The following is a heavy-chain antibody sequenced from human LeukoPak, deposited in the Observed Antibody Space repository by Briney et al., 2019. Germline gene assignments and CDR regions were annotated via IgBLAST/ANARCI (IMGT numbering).Heavy chain of an antibody. J-gene: IGHJ4*02. D-gene: IGHD4-23*01. V-gene: IGHV3-74*01. CDR2: TSGDGSTT. CDR3: ARVNYGGNFDY. CDR1: GFTFSSDW. Sequence: GGSLRLSCAASGFTFSSDWMHWVRQAPGKGLVWVSRTSGDGSTTTYADSVKGRFTISRDNAKNTLYLQMNSLRADDTAVYYCARVNYGGNFDYWGQGTLVTVSS.